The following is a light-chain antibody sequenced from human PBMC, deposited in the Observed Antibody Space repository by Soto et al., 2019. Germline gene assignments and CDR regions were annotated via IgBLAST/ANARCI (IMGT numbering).Light chain of an antibody. Sequence: EIQMTQSPATLSASPGERSTLSCRASQSVSSNLAWYQQKPGQAPRLLIYEASTRATGIPSRFSGSGSGTDFTLTISRLEPEDFAVYYCQQYSSSPYTFGQGTRLEIK. J-gene: IGKJ5*01. CDR3: QQYSSSPYT. V-gene: IGKV3-15*01. CDR2: EAS. CDR1: QSVSSN.